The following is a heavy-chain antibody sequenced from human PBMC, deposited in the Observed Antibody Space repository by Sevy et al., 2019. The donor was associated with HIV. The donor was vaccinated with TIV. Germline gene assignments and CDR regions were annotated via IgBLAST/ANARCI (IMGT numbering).Heavy chain of an antibody. V-gene: IGHV4-59*01. Sequence: SETLSLTCTVSGGSISSYYWSWIRQPPGKGLEWIGYIYYSGITNYNPSLKSRVTISVDTSKNQFSLKLSSVTAADTAVYYCARGGEAYYFDYWGQGTLVTVSS. CDR3: ARGGEAYYFDY. CDR2: IYYSGIT. J-gene: IGHJ4*02. CDR1: GGSISSYY.